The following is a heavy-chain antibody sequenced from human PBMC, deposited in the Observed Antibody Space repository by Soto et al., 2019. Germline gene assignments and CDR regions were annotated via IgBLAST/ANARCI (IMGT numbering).Heavy chain of an antibody. CDR1: GGSISSYY. CDR3: AYSGSYLDYYYYGMDV. J-gene: IGHJ6*02. CDR2: IYYSGST. D-gene: IGHD1-26*01. Sequence: TLSLTCTVSGGSISSYYWSWIRQPPGKGLEWIGYIYYSGSTNYNPSLKSRVTISVDTSKNQFSLKLSSVTAAGTAVYYCAYSGSYLDYYYYGMDVWGQGTTVTVSS. V-gene: IGHV4-59*01.